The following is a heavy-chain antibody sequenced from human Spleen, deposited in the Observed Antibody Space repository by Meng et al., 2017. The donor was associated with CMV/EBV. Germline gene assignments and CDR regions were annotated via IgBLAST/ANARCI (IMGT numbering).Heavy chain of an antibody. V-gene: IGHV3-53*01. D-gene: IGHD2-2*01. CDR2: ICPDGT. CDR1: GLTASISH. J-gene: IGHJ6*02. Sequence: GESLKISCVVSGLTASISHMNWVRQAPGKGLEWVSVICPDGTHYAGFVKGRFTISRDNAKNSLYLQMNSLRAEDTALYYCARGLLPAAHYYYYAMDVWGQGTTVTVSS. CDR3: ARGLLPAAHYYYYAMDV.